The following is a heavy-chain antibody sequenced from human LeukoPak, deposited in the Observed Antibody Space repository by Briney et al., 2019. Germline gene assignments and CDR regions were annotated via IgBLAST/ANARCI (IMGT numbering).Heavy chain of an antibody. CDR2: INPSGDTT. J-gene: IGHJ3*02. Sequence: ASVKVSCKASGFTFTTYSMHWVRQAPGQGLEWMGKINPSGDTTTYAQKFQGRITMTRDTSTSTVYMELSSLRSEDTAVYYCARDRNGDQRANAFDIWGQGTTVTVSS. CDR3: ARDRNGDQRANAFDI. V-gene: IGHV1-46*01. CDR1: GFTFTTYS. D-gene: IGHD2-21*02.